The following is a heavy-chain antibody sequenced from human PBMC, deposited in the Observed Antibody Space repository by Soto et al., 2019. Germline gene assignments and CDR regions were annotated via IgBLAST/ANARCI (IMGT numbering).Heavy chain of an antibody. J-gene: IGHJ3*01. CDR2: LYDVDGS. Sequence: DVQLVESGGGLIQPGESLRLSCAAFGLTISGKKYVAWVRQAPGTGQEWVSALYDVDGSFYADSVTGRFTNSSDSSKTTVYLQMNDLRPDDTAVYYCATWNEREHAFDVWGQGTTVTISS. V-gene: IGHV3-53*01. D-gene: IGHD1-1*01. CDR1: GLTISGKKY. CDR3: ATWNEREHAFDV.